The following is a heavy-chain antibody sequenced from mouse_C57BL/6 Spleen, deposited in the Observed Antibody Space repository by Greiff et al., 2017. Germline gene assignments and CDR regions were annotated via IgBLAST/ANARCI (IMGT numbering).Heavy chain of an antibody. CDR3: ARDAGWAWFAY. V-gene: IGHV7-1*01. CDR2: SRNKANDYTT. J-gene: IGHJ3*01. Sequence: KLVESGGGLVQSGRSLRLSCATSGFTFSDFYMEWVRQAPGKGLEWIAASRNKANDYTTEYSASVKGRFIVSRDTSQSILYLQMNALRAEDTAIYYCARDAGWAWFAYWGQGTLVTVSA. CDR1: GFTFSDFY. D-gene: IGHD1-1*02.